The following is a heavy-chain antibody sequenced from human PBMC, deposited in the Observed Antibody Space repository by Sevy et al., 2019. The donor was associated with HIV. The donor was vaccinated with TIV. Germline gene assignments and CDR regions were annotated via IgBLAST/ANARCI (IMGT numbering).Heavy chain of an antibody. CDR1: GFTFNTYS. J-gene: IGHJ4*02. V-gene: IGHV3-48*02. CDR2: IGTAAGVT. Sequence: GGSLTLSCAASGFTFNTYSLIWVRQTPGKGLEWLSFIGTAAGVTYYADSVKGRFTISRDNAKNSLYLQMNSLRDEDTAVYYCARCPGHYSIDYWGQGTLVTVSS. CDR3: ARCPGHYSIDY. D-gene: IGHD2-21*01.